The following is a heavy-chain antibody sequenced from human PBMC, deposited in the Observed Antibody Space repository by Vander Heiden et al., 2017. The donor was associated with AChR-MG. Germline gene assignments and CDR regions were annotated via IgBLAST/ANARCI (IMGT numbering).Heavy chain of an antibody. J-gene: IGHJ1*01. D-gene: IGHD6-19*01. CDR2: INAGNGDT. CDR3: ARGYSSGRFDFQL. V-gene: IGHV1-3*01. CDR1: GYTFTSYT. Sequence: QVQLVQSGPEAKKPGASVKVSCKASGYTFTSYTIHWVRQVPGQRLEWMGRINAGNGDTKYLQKFQGRVTITRDTSANTAYMELSRLRTDDTAVFYCARGYSSGRFDFQLWGQGTLGTVSS.